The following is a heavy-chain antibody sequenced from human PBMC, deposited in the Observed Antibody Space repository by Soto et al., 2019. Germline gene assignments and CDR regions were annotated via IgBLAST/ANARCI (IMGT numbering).Heavy chain of an antibody. J-gene: IGHJ5*02. CDR2: INPNSGGT. D-gene: IGHD6-13*01. CDR1: GYTFTGYY. Sequence: QVQLVQSGAEVKKPGASVKVSCKASGYTFTGYYMHWVRQAPGQGLEWMGWINPNSGGTKYAQKFQGRVTMTRETSISTAYMELSRLRSDDTAVYYCSRDSSWYRSWFDPWGQGTLVTVSS. CDR3: SRDSSWYRSWFDP. V-gene: IGHV1-2*02.